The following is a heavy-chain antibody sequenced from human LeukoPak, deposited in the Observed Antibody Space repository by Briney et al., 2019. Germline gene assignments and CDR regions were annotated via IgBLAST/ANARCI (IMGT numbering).Heavy chain of an antibody. CDR3: VRDLQASVTTNGWGFDL. J-gene: IGHJ2*01. CDR1: GFTFSRYW. Sequence: PGGSLRLSCAASGFTFSRYWMHWVRQPPGKGLVWISRINDDGSSTNYADSVKGRFTISRDDAKNTLYLQMNSLRAEDTAVYYCVRDLQASVTTNGWGFDLWGRGTLVTFSS. CDR2: INDDGSST. V-gene: IGHV3-74*01. D-gene: IGHD4-17*01.